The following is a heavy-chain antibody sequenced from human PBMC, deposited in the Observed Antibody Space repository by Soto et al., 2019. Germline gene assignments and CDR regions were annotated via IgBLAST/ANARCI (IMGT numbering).Heavy chain of an antibody. CDR3: ARDQYCSSTSCQTRTYYYYYGMDV. J-gene: IGHJ6*02. V-gene: IGHV3-30-3*01. Sequence: GGSLRLSCAASGFTFSSYAMHWVRQAPGKGLEWVAVISYDGSNKYYADSVKGRFTISRDNSKNTLYLQMNSLRAEDTAVYYCARDQYCSSTSCQTRTYYYYYGMDVWGQGTTVTVSS. D-gene: IGHD2-2*01. CDR1: GFTFSSYA. CDR2: ISYDGSNK.